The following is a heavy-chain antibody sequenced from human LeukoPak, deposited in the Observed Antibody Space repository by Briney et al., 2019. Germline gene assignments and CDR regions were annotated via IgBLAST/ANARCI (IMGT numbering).Heavy chain of an antibody. CDR3: AALHTGTFVDY. CDR2: IRYDGSTK. J-gene: IGHJ4*02. D-gene: IGHD4-17*01. Sequence: GGSLRLSCAASGFRFSGYGMHWVRQVPGKGLQWLAFIRYDGSTKFHTDSVKGRFAISRDNSKNTLSLQMNSLRTEDTAVYYCAALHTGTFVDYWGQGTLVTVSS. CDR1: GFRFSGYG. V-gene: IGHV3-30*02.